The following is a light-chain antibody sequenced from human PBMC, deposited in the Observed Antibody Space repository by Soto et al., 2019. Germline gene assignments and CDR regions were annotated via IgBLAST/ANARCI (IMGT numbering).Light chain of an antibody. Sequence: LPASVGDSVTIPCLYSHGNNSYLAWYQHKPGKAPKLLIYAASTLQSGVPSRFSGSGSGTDFTLTISSLQAEDVAPYYCQQFSTYPLTFGGGAKVDI. V-gene: IGKV1-9*01. CDR1: HGNNSY. CDR3: QQFSTYPLT. J-gene: IGKJ4*01. CDR2: AAS.